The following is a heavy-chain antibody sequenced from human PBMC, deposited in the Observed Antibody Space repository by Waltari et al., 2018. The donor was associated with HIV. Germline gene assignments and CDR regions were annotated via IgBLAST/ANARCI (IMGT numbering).Heavy chain of an antibody. Sequence: EVQLVESGGGSVTPGGSLSLSCRAPGFTFKSSSLNLVRQAPGKGLEWISSSSSSGTFTHYADSVKGRFTISKDNANKSVYLQMNSLRAEDTAVYYCARDSRDNSWSRNFFDPWGQGTLVTVSS. CDR1: GFTFKSSS. CDR3: ARDSRDNSWSRNFFDP. V-gene: IGHV3-21*01. J-gene: IGHJ5*02. D-gene: IGHD6-13*01. CDR2: SSSSGTFT.